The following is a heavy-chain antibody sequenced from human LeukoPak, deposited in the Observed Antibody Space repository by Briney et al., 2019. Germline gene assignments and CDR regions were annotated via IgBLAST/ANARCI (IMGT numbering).Heavy chain of an antibody. CDR1: GFTFSSYW. CDR3: TSGSYYNDY. Sequence: GGSLRLSCTASGFTFSSYWMHWIRQAPGKGLVWVSHIKSDGSGINYADSVNGRFTISRDNAKNTLYLQMNSLRAEDTALYYCTSGSYYNDYWGQGTLVTVSS. J-gene: IGHJ4*02. CDR2: IKSDGSGI. D-gene: IGHD3-10*01. V-gene: IGHV3-74*01.